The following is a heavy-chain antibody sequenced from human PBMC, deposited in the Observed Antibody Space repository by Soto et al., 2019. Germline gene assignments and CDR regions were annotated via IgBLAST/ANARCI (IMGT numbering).Heavy chain of an antibody. J-gene: IGHJ6*02. CDR2: SSGSGGST. V-gene: IGHV3-23*01. CDR1: GFTFSSYA. CDR3: VKDPGYSEGPDYYYFGMDV. Sequence: GGSLRLSCAASGFTFSSYAMSWVRQAPGKGLEWVSASSGSGGSTYYADSVKGRFTISRDNSKNTLYLQVSSLRAEDTAVYHCVKDPGYSEGPDYYYFGMDVWGQGMTVTV. D-gene: IGHD5-18*01.